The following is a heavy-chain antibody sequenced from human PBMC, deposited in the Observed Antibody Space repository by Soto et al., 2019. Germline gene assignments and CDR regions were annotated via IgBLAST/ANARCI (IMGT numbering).Heavy chain of an antibody. CDR2: IYYSGST. CDR3: ARVRWTVAGPGHFDY. D-gene: IGHD6-19*01. V-gene: IGHV4-59*01. J-gene: IGHJ4*02. CDR1: GGSISSYY. Sequence: QVQLQESGPGLVKPSETLSLTCTVSGGSISSYYWSWIRQPPGKGLEWIGYIYYSGSTNYNPSLKSRVTISVDTSKNQFYLKLSSVTAADTAVYYCARVRWTVAGPGHFDYWGQGTLVTVSS.